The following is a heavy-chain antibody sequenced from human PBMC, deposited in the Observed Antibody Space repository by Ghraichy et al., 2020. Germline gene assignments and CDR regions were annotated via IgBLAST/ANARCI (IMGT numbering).Heavy chain of an antibody. Sequence: LSLTCVASGFTFSSYSMNWVRQAPGKGLEWVSSISSSSSYIYYADSVKGRFTISRDNAKNSLYLQMNSLRAEDTAVYYCARDLWDYDSSGYAYWGQGTLVTVSS. CDR1: GFTFSSYS. V-gene: IGHV3-21*01. J-gene: IGHJ4*02. D-gene: IGHD3-22*01. CDR2: ISSSSSYI. CDR3: ARDLWDYDSSGYAY.